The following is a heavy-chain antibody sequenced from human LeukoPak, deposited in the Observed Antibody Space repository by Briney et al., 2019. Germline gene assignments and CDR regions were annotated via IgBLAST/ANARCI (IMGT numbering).Heavy chain of an antibody. J-gene: IGHJ4*02. D-gene: IGHD2-15*01. CDR1: GFTFSSYA. V-gene: IGHV3-23*01. CDR2: FSGSGGST. CDR3: AKERGVVVVAATKYYFDY. Sequence: GGSLRLSCAASGFTFSSYAMSWVRQAPGKGLEWVSAFSGSGGSTYYADSVKGRFTISRDNSKNTLYLQMNSLRAEDTAVYYCAKERGVVVVAATKYYFDYWGQGTLVTVSS.